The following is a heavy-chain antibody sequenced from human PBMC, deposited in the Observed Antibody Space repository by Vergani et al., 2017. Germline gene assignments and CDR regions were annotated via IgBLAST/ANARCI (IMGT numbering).Heavy chain of an antibody. CDR2: INPNSGGT. V-gene: IGHV1-2*04. Sequence: QVQLVQSGAEVKKPGSSVKVSCKASGGTFSSYAISWVRQAPGQGLEWMGWINPNSGGTNDAQKFQGWVTMTRDTSISTTYMERSRLRSDDTAVSYCAREWLYGVNSTEYFDLWGRGTLVTVSS. CDR3: AREWLYGVNSTEYFDL. J-gene: IGHJ2*01. CDR1: GGTFSSYA. D-gene: IGHD4-23*01.